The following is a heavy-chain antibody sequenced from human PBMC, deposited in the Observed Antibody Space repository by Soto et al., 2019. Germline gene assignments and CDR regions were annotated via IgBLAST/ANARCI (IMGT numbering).Heavy chain of an antibody. CDR1: GFTFSSYA. Sequence: EVQLLESGGGLVQPGGSLRLSCAASGFTFSSYAMSWVRQAPGKGLEWVSAISGSGGSTYYADSVKGRFTISRDNSKNTLYLQMNRLRAEDTAVYYCAKEGMVRGVIITGYGYFDLWGRGTLVTVSS. J-gene: IGHJ2*01. CDR3: AKEGMVRGVIITGYGYFDL. V-gene: IGHV3-23*01. CDR2: ISGSGGST. D-gene: IGHD3-10*01.